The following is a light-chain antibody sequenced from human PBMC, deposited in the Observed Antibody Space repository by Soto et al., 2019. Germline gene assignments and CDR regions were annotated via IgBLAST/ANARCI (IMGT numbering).Light chain of an antibody. J-gene: IGKJ4*01. CDR2: DAS. Sequence: DIQMTQSPSSLSASVGDRVTITCQASQDITNYLNWYQQKPGKAPKLLIYDASKLETGVPSRFSGSGAAKDFPFTITRLQHEDIATYYCQQYNNPLTFGGGTKVDIK. CDR1: QDITNY. CDR3: QQYNNPLT. V-gene: IGKV1-33*01.